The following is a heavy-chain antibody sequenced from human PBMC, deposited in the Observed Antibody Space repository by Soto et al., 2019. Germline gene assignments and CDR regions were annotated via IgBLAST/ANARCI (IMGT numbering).Heavy chain of an antibody. V-gene: IGHV5-10-1*01. CDR3: ASGIVVVTATPGAFDI. J-gene: IGHJ3*02. CDR2: IDPSDSYT. D-gene: IGHD2-21*02. Sequence: GESLKISCKGSGYSFTSYWISWVRQMPGKGLEWMGRIDPSDSYTNYSPSFQGHVTISADKSISTAYLQWSSLKASDTAMYYCASGIVVVTATPGAFDIWGQGTMVTVSS. CDR1: GYSFTSYW.